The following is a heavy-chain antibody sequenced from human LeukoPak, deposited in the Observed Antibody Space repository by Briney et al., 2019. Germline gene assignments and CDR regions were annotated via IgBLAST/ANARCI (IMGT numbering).Heavy chain of an antibody. CDR2: INPNSGGT. CDR1: GYTFTGYF. D-gene: IGHD4-23*01. Sequence: ASVKVSRKASGYTFTGYFMHWVRQAPGQGLEWMGWINPNSGGTNYAQKFQGRVTMTRDTSISTAYMELSRLRSDDTAVYYCATPTVGTSRFDGFDIWGQGTMVTVSP. J-gene: IGHJ3*02. V-gene: IGHV1-2*02. CDR3: ATPTVGTSRFDGFDI.